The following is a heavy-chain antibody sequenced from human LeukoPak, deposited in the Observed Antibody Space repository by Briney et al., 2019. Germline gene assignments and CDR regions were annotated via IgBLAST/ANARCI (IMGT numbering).Heavy chain of an antibody. J-gene: IGHJ4*02. CDR1: GGSISSSSYY. CDR2: IYYSGST. CDR3: ARDWTPTFGGVIVIGGFDY. Sequence: PSETLSLTCTVSGGSISSSSYYWGWIRQPPGKGLEWIGSIYYSGSTYYNPSLKSRVTISVDTSKNQFSLKLSSVTAADTAVYYCARDWTPTFGGVIVIGGFDYWGQGTLVTVSS. V-gene: IGHV4-39*02. D-gene: IGHD3-16*02.